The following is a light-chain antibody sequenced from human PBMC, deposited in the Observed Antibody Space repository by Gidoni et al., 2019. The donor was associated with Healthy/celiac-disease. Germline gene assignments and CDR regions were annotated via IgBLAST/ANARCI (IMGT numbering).Light chain of an antibody. CDR2: EVN. V-gene: IGLV2-23*02. CDR3: CSYAGSSTHVV. CDR1: SSDVGTYNL. Sequence: SALTQPAPVSASSGLSITISCTVTSSDVGTYNLVSWYHQHPGKAPKLTIYEVNKRPSGVSNRFAGSKSGNTASLTISGLQAEDEADYYCCSYAGSSTHVVSGGGTKLTVL. J-gene: IGLJ2*01.